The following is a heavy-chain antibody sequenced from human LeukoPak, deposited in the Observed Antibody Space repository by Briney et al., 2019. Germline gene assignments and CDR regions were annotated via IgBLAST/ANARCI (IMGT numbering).Heavy chain of an antibody. Sequence: ASVKVSCKASGGTFSSYAISWVRQAPGQGLEWMGGIIPIFGTANYAQKFQGRVTITADESTSTAYMELSSLRSEDTAVYYCARPQEQLVLKSAFDIWGQGTMVTVSS. CDR1: GGTFSSYA. CDR2: IIPIFGTA. V-gene: IGHV1-69*01. J-gene: IGHJ3*02. D-gene: IGHD6-13*01. CDR3: ARPQEQLVLKSAFDI.